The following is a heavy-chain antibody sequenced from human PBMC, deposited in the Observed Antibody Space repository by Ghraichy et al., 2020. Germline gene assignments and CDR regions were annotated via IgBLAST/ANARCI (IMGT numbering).Heavy chain of an antibody. Sequence: SETLSLTCTVSGGSISGYYWSWIRQPPGKGLEWIGEINHSGSTNYNPSIKSRVTISVDTSKNQFSLKLSSVTAADTAVYYCARRSYYDFWSGYYLRRDPEKYYGMDIWGQGTTVTVSS. CDR1: GGSISGYY. CDR2: INHSGST. CDR3: ARRSYYDFWSGYYLRRDPEKYYGMDI. D-gene: IGHD3-3*01. V-gene: IGHV4-34*01. J-gene: IGHJ6*02.